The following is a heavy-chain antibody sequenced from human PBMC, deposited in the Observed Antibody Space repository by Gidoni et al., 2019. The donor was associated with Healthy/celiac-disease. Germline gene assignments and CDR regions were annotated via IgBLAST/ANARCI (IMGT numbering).Heavy chain of an antibody. J-gene: IGHJ6*02. CDR3: ARAPEDTAMVMRGLRGMDV. D-gene: IGHD5-18*01. CDR1: GGNFSRYP. Sequence: QVQLVQSGAEVKKPGSSVKVSCKASGGNFSRYPISWVRPAPGQGLEWMGGIIPSFGTANYAQKFQGRVTITADKSTSTAYMELSSLRSEDTAVYYCARAPEDTAMVMRGLRGMDVWGQGTTVTVSS. V-gene: IGHV1-69*06. CDR2: IIPSFGTA.